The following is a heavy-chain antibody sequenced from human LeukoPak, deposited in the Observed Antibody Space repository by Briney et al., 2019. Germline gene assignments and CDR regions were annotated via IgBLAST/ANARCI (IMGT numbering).Heavy chain of an antibody. V-gene: IGHV3-13*01. Sequence: GGSLRLSCAASGFTFSSYDMHCVRQATGKGLEWVSAIGTAGDTYYPGSVKGRFTISRENAKNSLYLQMNSLRAGDTAVYYCARSNLVATTYWYFDLWGRGTLVTVSS. D-gene: IGHD5-12*01. CDR3: ARSNLVATTYWYFDL. CDR1: GFTFSSYD. CDR2: IGTAGDT. J-gene: IGHJ2*01.